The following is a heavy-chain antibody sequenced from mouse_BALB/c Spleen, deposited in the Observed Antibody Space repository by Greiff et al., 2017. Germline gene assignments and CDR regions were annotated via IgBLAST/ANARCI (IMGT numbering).Heavy chain of an antibody. CDR3: ARGGLRRLYYAMDY. J-gene: IGHJ4*01. Sequence: EVKLMESGGGLVKPGGSLKLSCAASGFTFSDYYMYWVRQTPEKRLEWVATISDGGSYTYYPDSVKGRFTISRDNAKNNLYLQMSSLKSEDTAMYYCARGGLRRLYYAMDYWGQGTSVTVSS. V-gene: IGHV5-4*02. CDR1: GFTFSDYY. CDR2: ISDGGSYT. D-gene: IGHD2-2*01.